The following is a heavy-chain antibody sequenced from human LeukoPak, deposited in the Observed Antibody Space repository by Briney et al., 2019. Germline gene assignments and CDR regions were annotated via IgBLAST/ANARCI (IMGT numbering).Heavy chain of an antibody. V-gene: IGHV1-24*01. CDR3: ATMGSGSYLLAFDI. D-gene: IGHD1-26*01. Sequence: ASVKVSCKVSGYTLTELSMHWVRQAPGKGLEWMGGFDPEDGETIYAQKFQGRVTMTEDTSTDTAYMELSSLRSEDTAVYYCATMGSGSYLLAFDIWGQGTMVTVSS. CDR2: FDPEDGET. J-gene: IGHJ3*02. CDR1: GYTLTELS.